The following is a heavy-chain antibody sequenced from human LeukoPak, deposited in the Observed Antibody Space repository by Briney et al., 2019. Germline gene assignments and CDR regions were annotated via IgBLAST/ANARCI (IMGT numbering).Heavy chain of an antibody. CDR1: GGSFSGYY. CDR2: INHSGST. J-gene: IGHJ4*02. CDR3: ARGGYSYGLDH. D-gene: IGHD5-18*01. Sequence: SETLSLTCAVYGGSFSGYYWSWIRQPPGKGLEWIGEINHSGSTNYNPSLKSRVTISVDTSKNQFSLKLSSVTAADTAVYYCARGGYSYGLDHWGQGTLVTVSS. V-gene: IGHV4-34*01.